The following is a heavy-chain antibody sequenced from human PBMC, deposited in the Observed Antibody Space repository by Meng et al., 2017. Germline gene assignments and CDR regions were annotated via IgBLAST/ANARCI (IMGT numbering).Heavy chain of an antibody. V-gene: IGHV3-23*01. CDR1: GFTFSSYA. D-gene: IGHD3-10*01. J-gene: IGHJ4*02. CDR2: ISGSGGST. CDR3: AKDLRWFGELLLFDY. Sequence: GESLKISCAASGFTFSSYAMSWVRQAPGKGLEWVSAISGSGGSTYYADPVKGRFTISRDNSKNTLYLQMNSLRAEDTAVYYCAKDLRWFGELLLFDYWGQGTLVTVSS.